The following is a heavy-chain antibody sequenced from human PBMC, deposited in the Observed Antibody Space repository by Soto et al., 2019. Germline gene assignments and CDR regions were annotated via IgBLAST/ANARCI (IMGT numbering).Heavy chain of an antibody. CDR3: ATVANYDFWSGSATDGMDV. D-gene: IGHD3-3*01. CDR2: FDPEDGET. Sequence: ASVKVPCKVSGYTLTELSMHWVRQAPGKGLEWMGGFDPEDGETIYAQKFQGRVTMTEDTSTDTAYMELSSLRSEDTAVYYCATVANYDFWSGSATDGMDVWGQGTTVTVSS. V-gene: IGHV1-24*01. J-gene: IGHJ6*02. CDR1: GYTLTELS.